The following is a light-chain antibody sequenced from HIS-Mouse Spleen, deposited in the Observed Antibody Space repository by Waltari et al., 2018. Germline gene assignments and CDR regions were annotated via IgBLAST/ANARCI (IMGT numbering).Light chain of an antibody. CDR2: EGS. CDR3: CSYAVSSTWV. Sequence: QSALTQPASVSGSPGQSITISCTGTSSDAGRYNLVSWYQQHPGKAPKLMIYEGSKRPSGVSNRFSGSKSGNTASLTISGLQAEDEADYYCCSYAVSSTWVFGGGTKLTVL. J-gene: IGLJ3*02. CDR1: SSDAGRYNL. V-gene: IGLV2-23*01.